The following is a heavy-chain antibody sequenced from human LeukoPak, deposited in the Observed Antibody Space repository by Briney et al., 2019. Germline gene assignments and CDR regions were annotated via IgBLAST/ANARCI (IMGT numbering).Heavy chain of an antibody. Sequence: PGGSLRLSCAASGFTFSSYWMSWVRQAPGKGLEWVGRIKSKTDGGTTDYAAPVKGRFTISRDDSKNTLYLQMNSLKTEDTAVYYCTTVPTYYYDSSGYYYVNYWGQGTLVTVSS. V-gene: IGHV3-15*01. J-gene: IGHJ4*02. CDR1: GFTFSSYW. CDR2: IKSKTDGGTT. CDR3: TTVPTYYYDSSGYYYVNY. D-gene: IGHD3-22*01.